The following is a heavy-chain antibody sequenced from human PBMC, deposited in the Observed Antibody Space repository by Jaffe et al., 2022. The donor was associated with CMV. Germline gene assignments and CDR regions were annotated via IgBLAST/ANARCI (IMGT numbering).Heavy chain of an antibody. CDR1: GGSISSYY. D-gene: IGHD4-17*01. Sequence: QVQLQESGPGLVKPSETLSLTCTVSGGSISSYYWSWIRQPPGKGLEWIGYIYYSGSTNYNPSLKSRVTISVDTSKNQFSLKLSSVTAADTAVYYCARRDRYGDYYFDYWGQGTLVTVSS. J-gene: IGHJ4*02. CDR3: ARRDRYGDYYFDY. CDR2: IYYSGST. V-gene: IGHV4-59*08.